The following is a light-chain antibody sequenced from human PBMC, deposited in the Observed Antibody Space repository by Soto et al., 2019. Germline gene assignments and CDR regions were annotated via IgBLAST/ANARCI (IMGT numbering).Light chain of an antibody. J-gene: IGLJ2*01. CDR1: SSDVGGYNY. CDR3: SSYTSSNTVV. V-gene: IGLV2-14*01. CDR2: EVS. Sequence: QSALTQPASVSGSPGQSITISCTGTSSDVGGYNYVSWYQQHPGKAPKLMIYEVSNRPSGISNRFSGSKSDNTASLTISGLQAEDEADYYCSSYTSSNTVVFGGGTKVTVL.